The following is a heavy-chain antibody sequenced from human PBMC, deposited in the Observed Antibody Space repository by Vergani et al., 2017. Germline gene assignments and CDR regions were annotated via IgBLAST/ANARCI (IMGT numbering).Heavy chain of an antibody. D-gene: IGHD3-3*01. J-gene: IGHJ3*02. CDR3: AKDRYEYYDFVSGYYLGAFDI. CDR2: IYSGGSST. V-gene: IGHV3-23*03. Sequence: EVQLLESGGGLVQPGGSLRLSCAASGFTFSSYAMSWVRQAPGKGLEWVSVIYSGGSSTYYADSVKGRFTISRDNSKNTLSLQMNSLRAEDTAVYYCAKDRYEYYDFVSGYYLGAFDIWGQGTMVTVSS. CDR1: GFTFSSYA.